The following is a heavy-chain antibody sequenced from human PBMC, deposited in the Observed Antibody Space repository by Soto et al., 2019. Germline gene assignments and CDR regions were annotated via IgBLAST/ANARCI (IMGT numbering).Heavy chain of an antibody. V-gene: IGHV3-30*04. CDR3: ARVPGEMVAILYIYPLDGREPLSDVDV. CDR1: GFTFSYYP. D-gene: IGHD5-12*01. J-gene: IGHJ6*02. CDR2: ISFDGSNK. Sequence: QMQLVESGGGAVQPGRSLRLSCAASGFTFSYYPMHWVRQAPGKGLEWVAVISFDGSNKYYADSVKGRFTISRDNSKNTLYLQRNSMRGEDTAVYYCARVPGEMVAILYIYPLDGREPLSDVDVWGQGTTVTVSS.